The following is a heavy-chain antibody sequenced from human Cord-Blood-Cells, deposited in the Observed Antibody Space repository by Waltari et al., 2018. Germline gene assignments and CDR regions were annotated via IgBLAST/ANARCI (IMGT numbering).Heavy chain of an antibody. D-gene: IGHD6-13*01. J-gene: IGHJ4*02. V-gene: IGHV1-69*09. CDR3: ARDRGAGTFDY. CDR2: IIPILGIA. Sequence: QVQLVQSGAEVKKPGSSVKVSCKASGGTFSSYAISWVGQAPGQGLEWMGRIIPILGIANYAQKFQGRVTITADKSTSTAYMELSSLRSEDTAVYYCARDRGAGTFDYWGQGTLVTVSS. CDR1: GGTFSSYA.